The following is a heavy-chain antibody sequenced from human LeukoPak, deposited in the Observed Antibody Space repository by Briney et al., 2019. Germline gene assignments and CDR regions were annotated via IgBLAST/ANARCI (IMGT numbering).Heavy chain of an antibody. CDR1: GFTFSSYE. CDR3: AREFRGPSSGWHRGYWYFDL. D-gene: IGHD6-19*01. CDR2: ISSSGSTI. Sequence: AGGSLGLSCAASGFTFSSYEMNWVRQAPGKGLEWVSYISSSGSTIYYADSVKGRFTISRDNAKNSLYLQMNSLRAEDTAVYYCAREFRGPSSGWHRGYWYFDLWGRGTLVTVSS. J-gene: IGHJ2*01. V-gene: IGHV3-48*03.